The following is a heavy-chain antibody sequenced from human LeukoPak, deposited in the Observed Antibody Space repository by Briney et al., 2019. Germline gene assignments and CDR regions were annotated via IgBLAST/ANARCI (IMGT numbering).Heavy chain of an antibody. J-gene: IGHJ5*02. CDR2: INHSGST. V-gene: IGHV4-34*01. D-gene: IGHD3-9*01. CDR1: GFTVSSNH. CDR3: ATATYYDILTADPAGNWFDP. Sequence: KTGGSLRLSCAASGFTVSSNHMTWVRQSPGKGLEWIGEINHSGSTNYNPSLKSRVTMSVDTSKNQFSLKLSSVTAADTAVYYCATATYYDILTADPAGNWFDPWGQGTLVTVSS.